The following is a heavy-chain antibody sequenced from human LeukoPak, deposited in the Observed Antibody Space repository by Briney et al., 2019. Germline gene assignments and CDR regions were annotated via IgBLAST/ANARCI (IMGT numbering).Heavy chain of an antibody. CDR2: ISGSGGST. CDR3: AKSRGFLESRFDY. J-gene: IGHJ4*02. Sequence: GGSLRLSCAASGFTFSSYAMSWVRRAPGKGLEWVSAISGSGGSTYYADSVKGRVTISRDNSKNTLYLQMNSLRAEDTAVYYCAKSRGFLESRFDYWGQGTLVTVSS. CDR1: GFTFSSYA. D-gene: IGHD3-3*01. V-gene: IGHV3-23*01.